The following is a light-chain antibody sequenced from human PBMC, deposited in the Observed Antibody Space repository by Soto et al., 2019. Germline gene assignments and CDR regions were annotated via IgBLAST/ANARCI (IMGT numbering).Light chain of an antibody. Sequence: QPVLTQPPSASGTPGQRVTISCSGSCSNIGSNTVNWYQQLPGTAPKLLIYSNNQRPSGVPDRFSGSKSGTSASLAISGLQSEDEADYYCAAWDDSLNGWVFGGGTKLTVL. CDR3: AAWDDSLNGWV. CDR1: CSNIGSNT. J-gene: IGLJ3*02. CDR2: SNN. V-gene: IGLV1-44*01.